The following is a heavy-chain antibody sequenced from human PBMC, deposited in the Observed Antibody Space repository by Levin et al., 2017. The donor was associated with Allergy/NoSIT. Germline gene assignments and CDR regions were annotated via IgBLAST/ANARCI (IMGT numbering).Heavy chain of an antibody. Sequence: GGSLRLSCAASGFTFSDYYMSWIRQAPGKGLEWVSYISSSGSTIYYADSVKGRFTISRDNAKNSLYLQMNSLRAEDTAVYYCARAQEPEMATMSAFDIWGQGTMVTVSS. J-gene: IGHJ3*02. CDR3: ARAQEPEMATMSAFDI. V-gene: IGHV3-11*01. CDR2: ISSSGSTI. D-gene: IGHD5-24*01. CDR1: GFTFSDYY.